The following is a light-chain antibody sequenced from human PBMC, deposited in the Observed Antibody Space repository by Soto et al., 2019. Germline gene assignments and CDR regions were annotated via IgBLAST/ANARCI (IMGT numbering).Light chain of an antibody. J-gene: IGKJ1*01. Sequence: ILMTQSPATLSVSPGERATLSCRASQSVSNNLAWYQQKPGQAPRLLIYDASTRATGIPARFSGSGSGTVFTFTISGLQSEDFAVYSCQQYNNWPPWTFGQGTKVEIK. CDR3: QQYNNWPPWT. V-gene: IGKV3-15*01. CDR1: QSVSNN. CDR2: DAS.